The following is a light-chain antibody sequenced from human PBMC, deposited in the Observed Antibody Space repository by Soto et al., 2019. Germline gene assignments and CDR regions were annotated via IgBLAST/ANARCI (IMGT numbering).Light chain of an antibody. CDR2: AAS. Sequence: DIHMTQSPSSLSASVGDRVTITCRASQSINNYLNWYQKKPGKAPNLLIYAASNLQSGVPSRFSGSRSGTDFPLTLSSLQPEDFETSYCQQSYSSPLTFGGGTKVEI. CDR3: QQSYSSPLT. CDR1: QSINNY. J-gene: IGKJ4*01. V-gene: IGKV1-39*01.